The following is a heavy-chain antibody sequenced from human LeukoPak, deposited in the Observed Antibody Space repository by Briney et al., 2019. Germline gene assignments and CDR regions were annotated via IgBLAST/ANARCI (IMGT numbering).Heavy chain of an antibody. D-gene: IGHD1-26*01. J-gene: IGHJ4*02. CDR2: IYHSGST. V-gene: IGHV4-38-2*02. Sequence: SETLSLTCTVSGYSISSGYYWGWIRQPPGKGLEWIGSIYHSGSTYYNPSLKSRVTISVDTSKNQFSLKLSSVTAADTAVYYCARVARGATTAEIDYWGQGTLVTVSS. CDR3: ARVARGATTAEIDY. CDR1: GYSISSGYY.